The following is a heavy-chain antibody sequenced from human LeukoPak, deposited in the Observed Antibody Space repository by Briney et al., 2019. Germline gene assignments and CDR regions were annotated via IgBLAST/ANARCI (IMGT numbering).Heavy chain of an antibody. V-gene: IGHV1-2*02. CDR3: ARVGAAYQDSNY. CDR1: GYTFTAFF. J-gene: IGHJ4*02. D-gene: IGHD1-26*01. CDR2: LNPNSGGT. Sequence: ASVKVSCKTSGYTFTAFFIHWVRQAPGQGLEWMGWLNPNSGGTNYAQKFQGRVTMTRDTSISTAYVELSRLRSDDTAVYFCARVGAAYQDSNYWGQGTLVTVSS.